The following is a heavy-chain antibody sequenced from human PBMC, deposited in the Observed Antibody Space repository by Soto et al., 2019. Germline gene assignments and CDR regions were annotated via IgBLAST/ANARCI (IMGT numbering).Heavy chain of an antibody. J-gene: IGHJ6*02. CDR2: IYYTGGT. D-gene: IGHD6-13*01. Sequence: SETLSLTCTVSGGSISSYYWSWIRQPPGKGLEWIGYIYYTGGTTYNPSLKSRVTISVDTSKNQFSLKLNSVTAADTAVYYCARGGYTKIGYGLDVWGQGTTVTVSS. V-gene: IGHV4-59*01. CDR3: ARGGYTKIGYGLDV. CDR1: GGSISSYY.